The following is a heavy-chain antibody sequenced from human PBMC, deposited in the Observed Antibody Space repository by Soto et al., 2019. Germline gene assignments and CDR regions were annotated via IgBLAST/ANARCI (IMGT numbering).Heavy chain of an antibody. V-gene: IGHV3-15*07. CDR1: GFTFSNAW. D-gene: IGHD3-10*01. CDR2: IKSKTDGGTT. Sequence: GGSLRLSCAASGFTFSNAWMNWVRQAPGKGLEWVGRIKSKTDGGTTDYAAPVKGRFTISRDDSKNTLYLQMNSLKTEDTAVYYCTTVWFGELLTASYYYYGMDVWGQGTTVTVSS. CDR3: TTVWFGELLTASYYYYGMDV. J-gene: IGHJ6*02.